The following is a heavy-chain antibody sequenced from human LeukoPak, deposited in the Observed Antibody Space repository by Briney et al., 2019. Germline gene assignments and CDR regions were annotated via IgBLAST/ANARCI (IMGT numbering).Heavy chain of an antibody. CDR3: ARGQQQLLFDP. J-gene: IGHJ5*02. Sequence: ASVKVSCKASGYTFTSYDINWVRQATGQGLEWMGWMNPNSGNTDYAQKFQGRGTMTRNTSISTAYMELSSLRSEDTAVYYCARGQQQLLFDPWGQGTLVTVSS. CDR2: MNPNSGNT. CDR1: GYTFTSYD. V-gene: IGHV1-8*01. D-gene: IGHD6-13*01.